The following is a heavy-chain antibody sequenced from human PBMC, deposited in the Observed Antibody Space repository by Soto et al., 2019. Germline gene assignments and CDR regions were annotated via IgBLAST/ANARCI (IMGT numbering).Heavy chain of an antibody. V-gene: IGHV3-48*01. CDR2: ISSNSGTI. J-gene: IGHJ6*03. CDR1: GFTFSSHS. Sequence: GGSLRLSCEASGFTFSSHSMNWVRQAPGKGLEWISYISSNSGTIHYADSVEGRFTVSRDNAKNTLYLQMNSLRAEDTAVYYCARDRTGTTYYYYYMDVWGKGTTVTVSS. CDR3: ARDRTGTTYYYYYMDV. D-gene: IGHD1-7*01.